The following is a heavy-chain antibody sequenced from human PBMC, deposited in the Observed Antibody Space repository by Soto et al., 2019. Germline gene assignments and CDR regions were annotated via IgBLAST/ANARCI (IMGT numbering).Heavy chain of an antibody. Sequence: GGSLRLSCAASGFTFSSYAMSWVRQAPGKGLEWVSAISGSGGSTYYADSVKGRFTISRDNSKNTLYLQMNSLRAEDTAVYYCAKLLWFGELSYGMDVWGQGTTVTVSS. CDR1: GFTFSSYA. D-gene: IGHD3-10*01. CDR2: ISGSGGST. J-gene: IGHJ6*02. V-gene: IGHV3-23*01. CDR3: AKLLWFGELSYGMDV.